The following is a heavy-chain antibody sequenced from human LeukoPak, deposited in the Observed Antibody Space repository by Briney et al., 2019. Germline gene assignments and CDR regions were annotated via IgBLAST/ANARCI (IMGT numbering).Heavy chain of an antibody. CDR3: ARGHFWSGYSYQDYYYYMDV. D-gene: IGHD3-3*02. CDR1: GFTFSSYG. Sequence: GGSLRLSCAASGFTFSSYGMHWVRQAPGKGLEWVAIIYFDGSNKYYADSVKGRFTISRDNSKNTLSLQMGSLRPEDMAVYYCARGHFWSGYSYQDYYYYMDVWGKGTTVTVSS. J-gene: IGHJ6*03. V-gene: IGHV3-30*02. CDR2: IYFDGSNK.